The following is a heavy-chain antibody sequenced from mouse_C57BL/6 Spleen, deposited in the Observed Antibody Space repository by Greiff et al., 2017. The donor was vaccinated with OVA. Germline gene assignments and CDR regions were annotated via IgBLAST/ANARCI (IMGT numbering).Heavy chain of an antibody. CDR1: GYSITSGYY. J-gene: IGHJ4*01. V-gene: IGHV3-6*01. CDR3: ARDDYSYAMDY. Sequence: EVQLVESGPGLVKPSQSLSLTCSVTGYSITSGYYWNWIRQFPGNKLEWMGYISYDGSNNYNPSLKNRISITRDTSKNQFFLKLNSVTTEDTATYYCARDDYSYAMDYWGQGTSVTVSS. CDR2: ISYDGSN. D-gene: IGHD2-4*01.